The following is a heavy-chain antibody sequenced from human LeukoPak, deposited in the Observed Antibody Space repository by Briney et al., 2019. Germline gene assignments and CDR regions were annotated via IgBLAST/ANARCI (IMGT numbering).Heavy chain of an antibody. Sequence: PGGSLRLSCAASGLTFSSYAMNWVRQAPGKGLEWVSVISGNGGSTYYADSVRGRFTISRGNSKSTLYLQMSSLRAEDTALYYCTGSYYYEYFQHWGQGTLVTVSS. V-gene: IGHV3-23*01. CDR3: TGSYYYEYFQH. D-gene: IGHD3-22*01. J-gene: IGHJ1*01. CDR1: GLTFSSYA. CDR2: ISGNGGST.